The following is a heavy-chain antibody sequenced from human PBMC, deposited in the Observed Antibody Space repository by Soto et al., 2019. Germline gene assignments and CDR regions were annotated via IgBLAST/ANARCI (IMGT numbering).Heavy chain of an antibody. J-gene: IGHJ5*02. Sequence: QVQLVQSGAEVKKPGSSVKVFCKASGGTFSSYTISWVRQAPGQGLEWMGRIIPILGIANYAQKFQGRVTSTADKATSTSYMELSSPRSEDTAVYYCARDGYSNSFDPWGQGTLVTVSS. V-gene: IGHV1-69*02. CDR2: IIPILGIA. CDR3: ARDGYSNSFDP. CDR1: GGTFSSYT. D-gene: IGHD6-13*01.